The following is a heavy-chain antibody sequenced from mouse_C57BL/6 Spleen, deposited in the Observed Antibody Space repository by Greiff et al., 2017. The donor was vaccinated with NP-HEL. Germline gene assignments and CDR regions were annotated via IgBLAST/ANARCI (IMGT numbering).Heavy chain of an antibody. J-gene: IGHJ1*03. CDR3: ARSPYGNYGYFDV. Sequence: VKLQESGAELVKPGASVKLSCKASGYTFTSYWMHWVKQRPGQGLEWIGMIHPNSGSTNYNEKFKSKATLTVDKSSSTAYMQLSSLTSEDSAVYYCARSPYGNYGYFDVWGTGTTVTVSS. D-gene: IGHD2-10*02. CDR2: IHPNSGST. CDR1: GYTFTSYW. V-gene: IGHV1-64*01.